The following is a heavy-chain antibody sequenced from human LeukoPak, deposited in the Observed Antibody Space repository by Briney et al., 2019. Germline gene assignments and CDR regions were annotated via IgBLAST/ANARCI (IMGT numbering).Heavy chain of an antibody. CDR2: ITTYNSNT. V-gene: IGHV1-18*01. Sequence: ASVKVSCKASGYTFTSYGISWVRQAPGQGLEWMGWITTYNSNTKCAQKLQGRVTMTTDTSTSTAYMELRSLRSDDTAVYYCARVDVLMVYALSYWGQGTLVTVSS. J-gene: IGHJ4*02. CDR1: GYTFTSYG. D-gene: IGHD2-8*01. CDR3: ARVDVLMVYALSY.